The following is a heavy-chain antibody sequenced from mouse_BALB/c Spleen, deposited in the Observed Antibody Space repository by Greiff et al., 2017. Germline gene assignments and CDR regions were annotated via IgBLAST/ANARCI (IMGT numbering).Heavy chain of an antibody. CDR1: GFNIKDYY. CDR3: ATLYDGYL. Sequence: VQLQQSGAELVRPGALVKLSCKASGFNIKDYYMHWVKQRPEQGLEWIGWIDPENGNTIYDPKFQGKASITADTSSNTAYLQLSSLTSEDAAVYYCATLYDGYLWGQGTTLTVSS. V-gene: IGHV14-1*02. D-gene: IGHD2-3*01. J-gene: IGHJ2*01. CDR2: IDPENGNT.